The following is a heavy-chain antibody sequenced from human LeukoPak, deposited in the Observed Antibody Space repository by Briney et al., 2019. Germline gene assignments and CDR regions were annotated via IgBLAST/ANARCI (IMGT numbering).Heavy chain of an antibody. CDR1: GASISGYY. D-gene: IGHD6-13*01. CDR2: IYYSGST. J-gene: IGHJ4*02. CDR3: ARHEVKDLHSSSWSYLDY. Sequence: SETLSLTCTVSGASISGYYWSWIRQPPGKGLEWIGYIYYSGSTNYNPSLKSRVTLSVDTSKNQFSLKLSSVTAADTAVYYCARHEVKDLHSSSWSYLDYWGQGTLVTVSS. V-gene: IGHV4-59*08.